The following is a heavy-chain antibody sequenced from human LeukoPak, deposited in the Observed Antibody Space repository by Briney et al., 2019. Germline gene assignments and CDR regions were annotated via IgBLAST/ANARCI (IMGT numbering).Heavy chain of an antibody. CDR3: ARASGDYGDPYDY. CDR2: IIPIFGTA. V-gene: IGHV1-69*01. CDR1: GGTFSSYA. Sequence: GSSVKVSCKASGGTFSSYAISWVRQAPGQGLEWMGGIIPIFGTANNAQKFPGRVTITADESTSTAYMELSSLRSEDTAVYYCARASGDYGDPYDYWGQGTLVTVSS. D-gene: IGHD4-17*01. J-gene: IGHJ4*02.